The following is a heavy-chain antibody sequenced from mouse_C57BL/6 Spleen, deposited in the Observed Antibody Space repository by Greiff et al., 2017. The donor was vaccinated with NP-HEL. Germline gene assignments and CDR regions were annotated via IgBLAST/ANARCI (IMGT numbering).Heavy chain of an antibody. CDR3: AGYGFAY. CDR2: IDPSDSYT. Sequence: QVHVKQPGAELVMPGASVKLSCKASGYTFTSYWMHWVKQRPGQGLEWIGEIDPSDSYTNYNQKFKGKSTLTVDKSSSTAYMQLSSLTSEDSAVYYCAGYGFAYWGQGTLVTVSA. J-gene: IGHJ3*01. D-gene: IGHD2-2*01. CDR1: GYTFTSYW. V-gene: IGHV1-69*01.